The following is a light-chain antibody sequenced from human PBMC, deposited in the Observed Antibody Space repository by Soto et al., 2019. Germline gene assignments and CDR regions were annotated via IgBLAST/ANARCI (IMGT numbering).Light chain of an antibody. V-gene: IGKV2-30*02. CDR3: MQCAHWPYT. Sequence: DVVLTQSPLSLPVTLGQPAYISCGSSQSVRHSDGNTYLNWFKQRPGQSPRRLIYKVSNRDSGVPDRFSGSGSGTDFTLKISRVEAEDVGVYYCMQCAHWPYTFGQGTKLEIK. J-gene: IGKJ2*01. CDR2: KVS. CDR1: QSVRHSDGNTY.